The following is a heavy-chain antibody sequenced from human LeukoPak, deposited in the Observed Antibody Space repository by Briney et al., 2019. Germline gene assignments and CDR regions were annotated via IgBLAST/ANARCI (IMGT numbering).Heavy chain of an antibody. V-gene: IGHV3-53*01. D-gene: IGHD5-24*01. CDR1: GFTVSSNY. Sequence: GGSLRLSCAASGFTVSSNYMSWVRQAPGKGLEWVSVIYSGGSTYYADSVRGRFTISRDNSKNTLYLQMNSLRAEDTAVYYCARPGDGYTYDYWGQGTLVTVSS. J-gene: IGHJ4*02. CDR2: IYSGGST. CDR3: ARPGDGYTYDY.